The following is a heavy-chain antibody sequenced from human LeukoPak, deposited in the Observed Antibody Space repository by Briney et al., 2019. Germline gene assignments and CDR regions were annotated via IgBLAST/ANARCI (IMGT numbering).Heavy chain of an antibody. CDR1: GYTFTSYG. D-gene: IGHD2-2*01. J-gene: IGHJ6*03. CDR2: ISAYNGNT. V-gene: IGHV1-18*01. CDR3: ARAFCSSTSCPFYYYYYMDV. Sequence: ASVKASCKASGYTFTSYGISWVRQAPGQGLEWMGWISAYNGNTNYAQKLQGRVTMTTDTSTSTAYMELRSLRSDDTAVYYCARAFCSSTSCPFYYYYYMDVWGKGTPVTVSS.